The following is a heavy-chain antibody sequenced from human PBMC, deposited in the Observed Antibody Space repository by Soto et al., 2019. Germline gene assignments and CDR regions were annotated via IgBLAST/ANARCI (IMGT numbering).Heavy chain of an antibody. CDR1: GFTFSDYA. Sequence: PGGSLRLSCAASGFTFSDYAVNWVRQAPGRGLEWISFISYTSATTHYADSVRGRFTISRDNADNTLFLQMNSLRAEDTAVYFCARVLCSSSSCYRRGFDFWGQGTLVTVSS. CDR3: ARVLCSSSSCYRRGFDF. J-gene: IGHJ4*02. CDR2: ISYTSATT. D-gene: IGHD2-2*02. V-gene: IGHV3-48*04.